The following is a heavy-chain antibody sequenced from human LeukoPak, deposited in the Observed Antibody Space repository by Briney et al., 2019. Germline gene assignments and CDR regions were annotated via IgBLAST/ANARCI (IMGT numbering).Heavy chain of an antibody. D-gene: IGHD6-19*01. J-gene: IGHJ4*02. Sequence: SETLSLTCTVSGGSISSYYWSWIRQPPGKGLEWIGYIYYTGSTHYNPSLKSRVSISVDTSKDQFSLKLTSVTAADTAVYYCARRGAGSPFDYWGQGTLVTVSS. CDR3: ARRGAGSPFDY. CDR1: GGSISSYY. V-gene: IGHV4-59*08. CDR2: IYYTGST.